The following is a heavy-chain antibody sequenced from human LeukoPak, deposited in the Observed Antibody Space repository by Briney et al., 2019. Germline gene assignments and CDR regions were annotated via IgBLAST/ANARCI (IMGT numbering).Heavy chain of an antibody. J-gene: IGHJ4*02. V-gene: IGHV3-23*01. Sequence: GGSLRLSCAASGFTFSTYAMSWVRQAPRKGLEWVSTISGSGANTYYADSVKGRFTISRDNSKNPLYLHMNSLRAEDTAVYYCAEERAGYTNPYYFDYWGQGTLVTVSS. CDR1: GFTFSTYA. D-gene: IGHD3-16*02. CDR3: AEERAGYTNPYYFDY. CDR2: ISGSGANT.